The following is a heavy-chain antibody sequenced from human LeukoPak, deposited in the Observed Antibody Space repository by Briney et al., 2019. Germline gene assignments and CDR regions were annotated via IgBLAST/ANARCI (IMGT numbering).Heavy chain of an antibody. J-gene: IGHJ4*02. CDR3: ARGDIVATPNLFFDY. D-gene: IGHD5-12*01. CDR2: INPNSGGT. Sequence: ASVKVSCKASGYTFTGYYMHWVRQAPGQGLEWMGRINPNSGGTNYAQKFQGRVTMTRDTSISTAYMELSRLRSDGTAVYYCARGDIVATPNLFFDYWGQGTLVTVSS. CDR1: GYTFTGYY. V-gene: IGHV1-2*06.